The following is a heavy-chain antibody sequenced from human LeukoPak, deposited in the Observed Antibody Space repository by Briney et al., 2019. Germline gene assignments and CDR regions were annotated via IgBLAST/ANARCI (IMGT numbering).Heavy chain of an antibody. D-gene: IGHD1-7*01. V-gene: IGHV3-23*01. Sequence: GGSLRLSCAASGFTFSSYWMSWVRQAPGKGLEWVSAISGSGGSTYYADSVKGRFTISRDNSKNTLYLQMDNLSGEDTAVYYCAKDRACGQWNCQGSDYWGQGTLVTVSS. J-gene: IGHJ4*02. CDR3: AKDRACGQWNCQGSDY. CDR2: ISGSGGST. CDR1: GFTFSSYW.